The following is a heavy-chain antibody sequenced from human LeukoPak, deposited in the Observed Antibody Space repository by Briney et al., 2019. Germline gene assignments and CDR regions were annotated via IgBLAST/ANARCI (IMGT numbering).Heavy chain of an antibody. V-gene: IGHV3-21*01. D-gene: IGHD2-8*01. J-gene: IGHJ6*03. CDR1: GFTFSTYS. Sequence: PGGSLRLSCTASGFTFSTYSMTWVRQAPGKGVEWVSFISSSSTYKYYADSVKGRFTISRDKARNSLSLQMNSLRTEDTAVYYCASLPGRRYADYYIDVCGKGSSVTVSS. CDR3: ASLPGRRYADYYIDV. CDR2: ISSSSTYK.